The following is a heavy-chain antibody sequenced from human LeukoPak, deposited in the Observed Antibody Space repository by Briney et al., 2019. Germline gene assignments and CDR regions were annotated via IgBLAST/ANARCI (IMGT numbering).Heavy chain of an antibody. Sequence: GGSLRLSCAASGFTFSSYWMHWVRQAPGKGLVWVSRINTDGSSTSYADSVKGRFTISRDNAKNTLYLQMNSLRAEDTAVYYCARRSSGLNYYYYYYMDVWGKGTTVTVSS. J-gene: IGHJ6*03. V-gene: IGHV3-74*01. D-gene: IGHD6-19*01. CDR2: INTDGSST. CDR3: ARRSSGLNYYYYYYMDV. CDR1: GFTFSSYW.